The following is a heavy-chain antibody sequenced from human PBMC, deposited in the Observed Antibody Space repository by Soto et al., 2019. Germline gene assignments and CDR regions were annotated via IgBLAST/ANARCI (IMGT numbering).Heavy chain of an antibody. D-gene: IGHD3-10*01. Sequence: QVQLVQSGAEVKKPGASVKVSCKASGYTFTSYYMHWVRQAPGQGLEWMGIINPSGGSTSYAQKFQGRVTMTRDTSTSTVYMELGSLRSEDTAVYYCVGDRVPHDAFDIWGQGTMVTVSS. CDR1: GYTFTSYY. J-gene: IGHJ3*02. CDR2: INPSGGST. CDR3: VGDRVPHDAFDI. V-gene: IGHV1-46*01.